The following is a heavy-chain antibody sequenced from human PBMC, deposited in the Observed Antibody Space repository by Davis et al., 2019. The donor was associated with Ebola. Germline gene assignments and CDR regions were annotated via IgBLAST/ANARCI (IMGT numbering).Heavy chain of an antibody. J-gene: IGHJ6*02. CDR1: GFTFSGSA. CDR2: IRSKPNSYAT. D-gene: IGHD2/OR15-2a*01. CDR3: ARDTSYGMDV. V-gene: IGHV3-73*01. Sequence: GGSLRLSCAASGFTFSGSAMHWVRQASGKGLEWVGHIRSKPNSYATAYAASVKGRFTISRDDSENTAYLQMNSLRTEDTAVYYCARDTSYGMDVWGQGTTVTVSS.